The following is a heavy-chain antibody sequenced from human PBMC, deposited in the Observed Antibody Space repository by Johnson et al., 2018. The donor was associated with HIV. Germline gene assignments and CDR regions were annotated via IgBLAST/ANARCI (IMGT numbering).Heavy chain of an antibody. V-gene: IGHV3-66*01. CDR1: GFTVSRNY. Sequence: VQLVESVGGFVQPGRSLRLSCAASGFTVSRNYMSWVRQAPGKGLEWVSVLYSGGSTYYADSVKGRFTISRDNSKNTLYLQMNSLRAEDTAVYYCARVGAGHISGPDMVFDVWGQGTMVTVSS. J-gene: IGHJ3*01. CDR2: LYSGGST. CDR3: ARVGAGHISGPDMVFDV. D-gene: IGHD6-19*01.